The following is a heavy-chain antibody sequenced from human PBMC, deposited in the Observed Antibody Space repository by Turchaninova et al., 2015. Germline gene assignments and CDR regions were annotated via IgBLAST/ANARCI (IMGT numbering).Heavy chain of an antibody. CDR2: IYWDDDK. V-gene: IGHV2-70*04. J-gene: IGHJ4*02. D-gene: IGHD4-17*01. CDR1: GFSLSTPLMR. Sequence: QVTLKESGPALVKPTQTLTLPCTFSGFSLSTPLMRVSWIRQPPGRALEWLGCIYWDDDKYYSTSLKTRLTISKDTSKNQVVLTTTNMDPVDTATYYCARIDYGDDYWGQGTLVTVSS. CDR3: ARIDYGDDY.